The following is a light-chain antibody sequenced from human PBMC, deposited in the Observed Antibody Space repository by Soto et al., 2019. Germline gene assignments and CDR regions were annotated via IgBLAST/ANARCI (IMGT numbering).Light chain of an antibody. CDR1: QSTDTNS. Sequence: EIVLTQSPGTLSLSPGERATLSCRASQSTDTNSLAWYQQKPGQAPRLLIYGASSRATGIPNRFSGSGSWKILTFTISRLGTENFGGYYCQQYGSSPLTFGGGTKVEIK. CDR3: QQYGSSPLT. V-gene: IGKV3-20*01. CDR2: GAS. J-gene: IGKJ4*02.